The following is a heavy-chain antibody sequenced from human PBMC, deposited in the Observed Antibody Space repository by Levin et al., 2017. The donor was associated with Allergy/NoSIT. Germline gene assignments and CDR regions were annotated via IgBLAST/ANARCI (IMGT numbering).Heavy chain of an antibody. J-gene: IGHJ2*01. D-gene: IGHD1-26*01. CDR1: GFSLNRHG. Sequence: GGSLRLSCAASGFSLNRHGMHWVRQAPGKGLEWVAVISFDGSNKYYGDSVKGRFTISRDNSKNTLYLQTSSLRGEDTAVYYCARDHEWGYGDYFDLWGRGTLVTVSS. CDR3: ARDHEWGYGDYFDL. V-gene: IGHV3-30*03. CDR2: ISFDGSNK.